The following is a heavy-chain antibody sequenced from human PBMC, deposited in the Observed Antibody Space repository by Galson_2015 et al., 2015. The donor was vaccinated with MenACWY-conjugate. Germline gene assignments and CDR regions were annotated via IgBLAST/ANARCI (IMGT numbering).Heavy chain of an antibody. CDR3: AKDRGNRYFYYGLDG. CDR1: GFTFSTYG. V-gene: IGHV3-30*18. Sequence: SLRLSCAASGFTFSTYGMHWVRQAPGKGLEWVSVISYDGSTEYYADSVKGRFTISRDNSKNTLFLQMNSLRAEDTAMYFCAKDRGNRYFYYGLDGWGQGTTVTVSS. J-gene: IGHJ6*02. CDR2: ISYDGSTE. D-gene: IGHD4-23*01.